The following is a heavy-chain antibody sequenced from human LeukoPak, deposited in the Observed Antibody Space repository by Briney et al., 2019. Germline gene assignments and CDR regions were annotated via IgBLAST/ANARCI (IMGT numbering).Heavy chain of an antibody. CDR3: AKELGSSWVAFFFDP. CDR2: ISWNSGSI. Sequence: PGGSLRLSCAASGFTFDDYAMHWVRQAPGKGLEWVSGISWNSGSIGYADSVKGRFTISRDNAKNSLYLQMNSLRAEDTALYYCAKELGSSWVAFFFDPWGQGTLVTVSS. V-gene: IGHV3-9*01. CDR1: GFTFDDYA. J-gene: IGHJ5*02. D-gene: IGHD6-13*01.